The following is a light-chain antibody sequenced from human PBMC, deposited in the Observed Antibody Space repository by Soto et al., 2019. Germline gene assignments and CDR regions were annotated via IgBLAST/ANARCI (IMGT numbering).Light chain of an antibody. V-gene: IGKV3-20*01. Sequence: EIVLTQSPGTLSLSPGERATLSCRASQSVSSSYLAWYQQKPGQAPRLLIYGASSLASGIPDRFSGSGSGTDFTLTISSLQPEDFAAYYCQQHNSYPLTFGQGTKVEIK. J-gene: IGKJ3*01. CDR2: GAS. CDR1: QSVSSSY. CDR3: QQHNSYPLT.